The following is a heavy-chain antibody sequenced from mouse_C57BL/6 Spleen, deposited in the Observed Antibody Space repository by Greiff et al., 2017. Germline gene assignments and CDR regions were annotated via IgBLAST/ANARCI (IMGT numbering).Heavy chain of an antibody. CDR1: GFTFTDYY. CDR3: ASLYYYGTGYFDV. Sequence: EVKLQESGGGLVQPGGSLSLSCAASGFTFTDYYMSWVRQPPGKALEWLGFIRNKANGYTTEYSASVKGRFTISRDNSQSILYLQMTALRAEDSATYYCASLYYYGTGYFDVWGTGTTVTVSS. CDR2: IRNKANGYTT. D-gene: IGHD1-1*01. V-gene: IGHV7-3*01. J-gene: IGHJ1*03.